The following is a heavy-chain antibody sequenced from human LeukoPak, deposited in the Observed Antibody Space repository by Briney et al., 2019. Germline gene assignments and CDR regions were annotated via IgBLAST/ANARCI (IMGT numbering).Heavy chain of an antibody. CDR1: GLSVSSNF. Sequence: GGSLRLSCAATGLSVSSNFMSWVRQAPGKGLGWVSVIYGGGSTYYADSVKGRFTISRDTPKNTLYLQINSLRVEDTAVYYCASWPVGWYGEDSWGQGTLVTVSS. V-gene: IGHV3-53*01. CDR2: IYGGGST. D-gene: IGHD6-19*01. CDR3: ASWPVGWYGEDS. J-gene: IGHJ4*02.